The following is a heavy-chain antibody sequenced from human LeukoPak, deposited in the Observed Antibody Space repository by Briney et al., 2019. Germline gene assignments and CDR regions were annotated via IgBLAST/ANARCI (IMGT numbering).Heavy chain of an antibody. CDR3: ARNVGGATKFYYYYYMDV. V-gene: IGHV1-69*05. Sequence: SVKVSCKASGYSFTTYGITWVRQAPGQGLEWMGGIIPIFGTANYAQKFQGRVTITTDESTSTAYMELSSLRSEDTAVYYCARNVGGATKFYYYYYMDVWGKGTTVTVSS. D-gene: IGHD1-26*01. J-gene: IGHJ6*03. CDR2: IIPIFGTA. CDR1: GYSFTTYG.